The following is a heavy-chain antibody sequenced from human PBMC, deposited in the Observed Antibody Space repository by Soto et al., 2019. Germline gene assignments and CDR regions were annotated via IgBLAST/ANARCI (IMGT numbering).Heavy chain of an antibody. D-gene: IGHD3-16*01. J-gene: IGHJ4*02. CDR3: VKGDGGDS. CDR2: ISDGDDNT. Sequence: EVQLLESGGGLVQPGGSLRLSCAASGFTFKRYAMTWVRQVLGKGLDWVSSISDGDDNTYYSDSVKGRFTISRDNSKNTLYLQMNSLRADDTAIYYCVKGDGGDSWGQGTLVTVSS. CDR1: GFTFKRYA. V-gene: IGHV3-23*01.